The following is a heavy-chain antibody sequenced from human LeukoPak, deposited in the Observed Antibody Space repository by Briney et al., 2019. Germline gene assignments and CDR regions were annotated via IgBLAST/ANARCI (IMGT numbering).Heavy chain of an antibody. V-gene: IGHV4-59*01. CDR3: ARAAEYDFWSGYPYYFDY. CDR2: IYYSGST. CDR1: GGSISSYY. Sequence: SETLSLTCTVSGGSISSYYWSWIRQPPGKGLEWIGYIYYSGSTNCNPSLKSRVTISVDTSKNQFSLKLSSVTAADTAVYYCARAAEYDFWSGYPYYFDYWGQGTLVTVSS. J-gene: IGHJ4*02. D-gene: IGHD3-3*01.